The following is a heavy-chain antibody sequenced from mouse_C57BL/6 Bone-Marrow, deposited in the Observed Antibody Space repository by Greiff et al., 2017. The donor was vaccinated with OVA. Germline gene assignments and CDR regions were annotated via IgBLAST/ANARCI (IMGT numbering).Heavy chain of an antibody. CDR1: GFTFSDFY. CDR2: SRNKANDYTT. V-gene: IGHV7-1*01. J-gene: IGHJ1*03. CDR3: ARDVNGSSYAYFDV. D-gene: IGHD1-1*01. Sequence: EVQLVESGGGLVQSGRSLRLSCATSGFTFSDFYMEWVRQAPGKGLEWIAASRNKANDYTTEYSASVKGRFIVSRDTSQSILYLQMNALRAEDTAIYYCARDVNGSSYAYFDVWGTGTTVTVSS.